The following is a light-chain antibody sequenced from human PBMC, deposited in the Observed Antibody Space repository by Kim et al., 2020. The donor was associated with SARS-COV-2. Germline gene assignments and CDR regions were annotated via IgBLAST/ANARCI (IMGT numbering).Light chain of an antibody. CDR1: SLRSYY. CDR3: NSRDSSGNHLV. V-gene: IGLV3-19*01. Sequence: ALGQKVRITCQGDSLRSYYAGWYQQKPGQAPVLVIYGKNNRPSGIPDRFSGSSSGNTASLTITGAQAEDEADYYCNSRDSSGNHLVFGGGTQLTVL. J-gene: IGLJ2*01. CDR2: GKN.